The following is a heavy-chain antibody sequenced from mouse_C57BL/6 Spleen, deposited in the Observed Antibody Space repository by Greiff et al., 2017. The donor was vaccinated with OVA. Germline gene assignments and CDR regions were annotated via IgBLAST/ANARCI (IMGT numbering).Heavy chain of an antibody. D-gene: IGHD1-1*02. CDR3: GRVAPHYYAMDY. V-gene: IGHV1-19*01. CDR1: GYTFTDYY. CDR2: INPYNGGT. J-gene: IGHJ4*01. Sequence: EVQLQQSGPVLVKPGASVKMSCKASGYTFTDYYMNWVKQSHGKSLEWIGVINPYNGGTSYNQKFKGKATLTVDKSSSTAYMERNSLTSEDSAVYYCGRVAPHYYAMDYWGQGTSVTVSS.